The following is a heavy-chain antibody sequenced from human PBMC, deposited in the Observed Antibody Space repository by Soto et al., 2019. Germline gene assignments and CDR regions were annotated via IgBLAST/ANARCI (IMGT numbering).Heavy chain of an antibody. Sequence: QAQLVQSGAEVKKPGSSVKVSCKASGGTFSSYAISWVRQAPGQGLEWMGGIIPIFGTANYAQKFQGRVTTTADESTSTAYMELSSLRSEDTAVYYCARDWGRDGYNRGWYFDLWGRGTLVTVSS. CDR3: ARDWGRDGYNRGWYFDL. V-gene: IGHV1-69*01. D-gene: IGHD5-12*01. CDR2: IIPIFGTA. J-gene: IGHJ2*01. CDR1: GGTFSSYA.